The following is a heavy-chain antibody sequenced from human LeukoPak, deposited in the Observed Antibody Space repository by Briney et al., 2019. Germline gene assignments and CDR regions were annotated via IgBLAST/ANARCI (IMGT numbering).Heavy chain of an antibody. V-gene: IGHV1-18*01. CDR1: GYSFIPYD. Sequence: ASVKVSCKTPGYSFIPYDLTWVRQAPGQGFEWMGWISGYDGNTNYAQKFQGRVTMTTDTSTSTGYMELRSLRSDDTAVYYCARRSGRLTDYWGQGTLVTVSS. J-gene: IGHJ4*02. CDR2: ISGYDGNT. D-gene: IGHD3-10*01. CDR3: ARRSGRLTDY.